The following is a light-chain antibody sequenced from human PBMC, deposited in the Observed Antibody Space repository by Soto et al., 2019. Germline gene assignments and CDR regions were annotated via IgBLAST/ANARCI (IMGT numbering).Light chain of an antibody. J-gene: IGKJ5*01. CDR2: DAS. CDR3: QQGIDWPPT. CDR1: ESVSSY. Sequence: VFRQSPAILSLSPGERATLSCRASESVSSYLAWYRQRPGQAPRLLIYDASKRATGIPARFSGSGSGTDFTLTISSLEPEDFAVYYCQQGIDWPPTFGHGTRLENK. V-gene: IGKV3-11*01.